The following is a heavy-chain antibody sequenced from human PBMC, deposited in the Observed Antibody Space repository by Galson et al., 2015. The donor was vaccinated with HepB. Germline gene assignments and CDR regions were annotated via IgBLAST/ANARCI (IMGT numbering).Heavy chain of an antibody. Sequence: SVKVSCKASGYTFTSYGISWVRQAPGQGLEWMGWISAYNGNTNYAQKLQGRVTMTTDTSTSTAYMELRSMRSDDTAVYYGARVSAMIVGFVFHYWGQGSLVTVSS. J-gene: IGHJ4*02. D-gene: IGHD3-22*01. V-gene: IGHV1-18*01. CDR2: ISAYNGNT. CDR3: ARVSAMIVGFVFHY. CDR1: GYTFTSYG.